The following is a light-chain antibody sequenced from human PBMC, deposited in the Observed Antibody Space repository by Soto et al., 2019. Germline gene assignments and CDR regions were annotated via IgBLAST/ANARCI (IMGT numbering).Light chain of an antibody. CDR2: GAS. J-gene: IGKJ2*01. V-gene: IGKV3-20*01. CDR1: QSVSSSY. CDR3: QQYDGSPT. Sequence: EIVLTQSPGTLSLSPGERATLSCRASQSVSSSYLAWYQQKPGQAPRLLIYGASTRATGIPDRFSGSGSGTDFTLTISRLEPEDFAVYYCQQYDGSPTFGQGTKLEIK.